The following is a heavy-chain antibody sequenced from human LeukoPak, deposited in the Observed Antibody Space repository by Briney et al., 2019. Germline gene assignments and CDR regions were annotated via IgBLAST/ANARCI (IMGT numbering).Heavy chain of an antibody. Sequence: SVKVSCKASGGTFSSYAISWVRQAPGQGLEWMGRIIPILGIANYAQKFQGRVTITADKSTSTAYMELRSLRSDDTAVYYCASLTHSVTATQPNPWGQGTLVTVSS. CDR2: IIPILGIA. J-gene: IGHJ5*02. V-gene: IGHV1-69*04. CDR3: ASLTHSVTATQPNP. CDR1: GGTFSSYA. D-gene: IGHD2-21*02.